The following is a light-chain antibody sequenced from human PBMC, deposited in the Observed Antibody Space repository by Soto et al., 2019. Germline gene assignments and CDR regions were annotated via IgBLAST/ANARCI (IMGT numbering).Light chain of an antibody. J-gene: IGLJ1*01. CDR1: SSDVGGYNY. CDR3: SSYGGSNNLD. Sequence: QSVLTQPPSASGSPGQSVTISCTGTSSDVGGYNYVSWYQQHPGKAPKLMIYEVNKRPSGVPDRFSGSKSGNTASLTVSGLQTEDEADYYCSSYGGSNNLDFGTGTKVTVL. CDR2: EVN. V-gene: IGLV2-8*01.